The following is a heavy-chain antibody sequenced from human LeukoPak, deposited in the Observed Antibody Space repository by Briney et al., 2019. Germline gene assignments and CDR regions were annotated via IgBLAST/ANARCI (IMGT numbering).Heavy chain of an antibody. CDR3: AKDPTYYYESSGPSHAFDI. Sequence: GGSLRLPCAASGFTFSHYAMSWVRQAPGKGLEWVSAISGRSGSTYYADSVKGRFTISRDNSKNTLFLQMNSLRAEDTAVHYCAKDPTYYYESSGPSHAFDIWGQGTMVTVSS. CDR1: GFTFSHYA. J-gene: IGHJ3*02. D-gene: IGHD3-22*01. CDR2: ISGRSGST. V-gene: IGHV3-23*01.